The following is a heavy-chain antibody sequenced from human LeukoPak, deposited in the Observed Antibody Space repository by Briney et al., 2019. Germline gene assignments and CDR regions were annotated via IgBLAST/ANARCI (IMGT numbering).Heavy chain of an antibody. CDR1: GFTFSSYA. CDR2: ISYDGSNK. V-gene: IGHV3-30-3*01. CDR3: ARDPGQIFDWLSAGNYFDY. D-gene: IGHD3-9*01. Sequence: QPGGSLRLSCAASGFTFSSYAMHWVRQAPGKGLEWVAVISYDGSNKYYADSVKGRFTISRDNSKNTLYLQMNSLRAEDTAVYYCARDPGQIFDWLSAGNYFDYWGQGTLVTVSS. J-gene: IGHJ4*02.